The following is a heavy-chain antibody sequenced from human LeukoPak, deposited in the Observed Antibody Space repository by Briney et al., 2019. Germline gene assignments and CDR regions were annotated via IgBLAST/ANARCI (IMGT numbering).Heavy chain of an antibody. J-gene: IGHJ4*02. CDR3: AKDPLIVGATTADY. CDR2: IRYDGSNK. Sequence: GRSLRLSCAASGITFSSYGMHWVRQAPGKGLEWVAFIRYDGSNKYYADSVKGRFTISRDNSKNTLYLQMNSLRAEDTAVYYCAKDPLIVGATTADYWGQGTLVTVSS. CDR1: GITFSSYG. V-gene: IGHV3-30*02. D-gene: IGHD1-26*01.